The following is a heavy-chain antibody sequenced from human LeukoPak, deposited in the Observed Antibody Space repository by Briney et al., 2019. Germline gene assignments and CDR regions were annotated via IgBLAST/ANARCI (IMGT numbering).Heavy chain of an antibody. CDR2: IYHSGSA. CDR1: GYSISSACY. CDR3: ASYNSGWYYFDY. D-gene: IGHD6-19*01. V-gene: IGHV4-38-2*01. Sequence: PSETLSLTCAVSGYSISSACYWGWIRQPPGKGLEWIGSIYHSGSAYYNPSLKSRVTISVDTSKNQFSVTLSSVTAADTAVYYCASYNSGWYYFDYWGQGTLVTVSS. J-gene: IGHJ4*02.